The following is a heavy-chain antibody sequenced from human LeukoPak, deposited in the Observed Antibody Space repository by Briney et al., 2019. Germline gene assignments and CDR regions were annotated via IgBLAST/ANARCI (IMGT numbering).Heavy chain of an antibody. CDR2: INPNSGGT. Sequence: ASVKVSCKASGYTFTGYYMHWVRQAPGQGLEWMGWINPNSGGTNYAQKFQGWVTMTRDTSISTAYMELSRLRSDDTAVYYCARVAYCGGGCYSDLYYFDYWGQGTLVTVSS. D-gene: IGHD2-21*02. V-gene: IGHV1-2*04. CDR3: ARVAYCGGGCYSDLYYFDY. CDR1: GYTFTGYY. J-gene: IGHJ4*02.